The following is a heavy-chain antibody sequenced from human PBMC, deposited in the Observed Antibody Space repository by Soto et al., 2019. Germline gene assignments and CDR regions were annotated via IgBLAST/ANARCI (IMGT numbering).Heavy chain of an antibody. V-gene: IGHV3-7*04. D-gene: IGHD6-13*01. J-gene: IGHJ1*01. CDR3: VGGSGWLQPD. CDR1: GFTFSRFW. CDR2: IKQDGSET. Sequence: EVQLVESGGGLVQPGGSLRLSCAASGFTFSRFWMSWVRQAPGKGLEWVANIKQDGSETYYVDSVKGRFTISRDNAKNSLYLQMNSLRVEDTAVYYCVGGSGWLQPDWGQGTLVTVSS.